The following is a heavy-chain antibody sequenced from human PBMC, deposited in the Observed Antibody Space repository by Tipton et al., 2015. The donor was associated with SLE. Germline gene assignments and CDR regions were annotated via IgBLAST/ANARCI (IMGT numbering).Heavy chain of an antibody. J-gene: IGHJ6*02. CDR1: GGSISSVSYY. V-gene: IGHV3-11*01. Sequence: GSLRLSCTVSGGSISSVSYYWSWIRQPAGKGLEWVSYISTSGSSTYYADSVKGRFTISRDNAKNSLYLQMNSLRAEDTAVYYCARPSPYNGMDVWGQGTTVTVSS. CDR3: ARPSPYNGMDV. CDR2: ISTSGSST.